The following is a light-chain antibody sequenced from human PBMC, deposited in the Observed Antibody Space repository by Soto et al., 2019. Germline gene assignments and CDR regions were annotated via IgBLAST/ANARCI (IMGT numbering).Light chain of an antibody. CDR1: QTISVS. J-gene: IGKJ4*01. CDR3: QQYNSWSGLT. Sequence: IQMTQSPSTLSASVGDTVTITCRASQTISVSLAWYQQKPGKAPNLLIYDASSLESGVPSRFSGSGSGTEFTLTISTLQPDDFATYYCQQYNSWSGLTFGRGTKVDIK. CDR2: DAS. V-gene: IGKV1-5*01.